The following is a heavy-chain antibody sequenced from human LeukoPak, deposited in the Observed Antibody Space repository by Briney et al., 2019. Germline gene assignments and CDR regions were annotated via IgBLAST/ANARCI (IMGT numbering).Heavy chain of an antibody. Sequence: GGSLRLSCAASGFTFSSYSMNWVRQAPGKGLEWVSSISSSSSYIYYADSVKGRFTISRDNAKNSLYLQMNGLRVEDTAVYYCARDVKKDYYYMDVWGKGTTVTI. CDR3: ARDVKKDYYYMDV. V-gene: IGHV3-21*01. CDR1: GFTFSSYS. CDR2: ISSSSSYI. J-gene: IGHJ6*03. D-gene: IGHD2/OR15-2a*01.